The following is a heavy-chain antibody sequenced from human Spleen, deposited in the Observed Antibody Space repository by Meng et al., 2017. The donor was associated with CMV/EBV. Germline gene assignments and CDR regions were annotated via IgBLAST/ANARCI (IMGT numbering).Heavy chain of an antibody. CDR2: LFRGGNT. J-gene: IGHJ5*02. D-gene: IGHD3-16*01. CDR1: GFTLSDYY. Sequence: GESLKISCAAAGFTLSDYYMSWIRQAPGEGPEWVSGLFRGGNTYYADSVKGRFTISRDNSKNTLYLQMNSLRAEDTAVYYCARVWTRYLIRSWGQGTLVTVSS. V-gene: IGHV3-53*01. CDR3: ARVWTRYLIRS.